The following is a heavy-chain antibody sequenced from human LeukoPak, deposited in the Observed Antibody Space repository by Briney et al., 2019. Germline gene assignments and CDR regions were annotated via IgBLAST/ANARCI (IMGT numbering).Heavy chain of an antibody. CDR1: GGSISSYY. CDR3: ARQPRGYSYGYHFDY. Sequence: PSETLSLTCAVSGGSISSYYWSWIRQPPGKGLEWIGYISYSGSTNSNPSLKSRVTISVDTSKNQFSLKLSSVTAADTAVYYCARQPRGYSYGYHFDYWGQGTLVTVSS. J-gene: IGHJ4*02. CDR2: ISYSGST. D-gene: IGHD5-18*01. V-gene: IGHV4-59*08.